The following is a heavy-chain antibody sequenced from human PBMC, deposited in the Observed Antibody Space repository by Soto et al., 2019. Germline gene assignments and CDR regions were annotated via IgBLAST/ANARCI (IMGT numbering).Heavy chain of an antibody. CDR2: INSGGGTV. CDR1: GFTFSSYA. CDR3: AKESPQFDY. Sequence: PGGSLRLSCAASGFTFSSYAMNWVRQAPGKGLEWIAYINSGGGTVFFADSVKGRFTISRDNAKNSVDLQMNSLRAEDTAVYYCAKESPQFDYWGQGALVTVSS. V-gene: IGHV3-48*01. J-gene: IGHJ4*02.